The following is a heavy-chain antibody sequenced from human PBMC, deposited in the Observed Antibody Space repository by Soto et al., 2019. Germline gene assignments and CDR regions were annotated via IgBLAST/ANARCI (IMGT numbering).Heavy chain of an antibody. Sequence: GESLKISCKASGYIIKNYWIGWVRQMPGQGLEWMGIIFPDDSDTRYSPSFQGRVTISVDKSISTAYVQWSSLKASDSAIYYCFRGGVTSRTFGYWGQGTLVTVPQ. CDR3: FRGGVTSRTFGY. J-gene: IGHJ4*02. V-gene: IGHV5-51*01. CDR1: GYIIKNYW. D-gene: IGHD3-16*01. CDR2: IFPDDSDT.